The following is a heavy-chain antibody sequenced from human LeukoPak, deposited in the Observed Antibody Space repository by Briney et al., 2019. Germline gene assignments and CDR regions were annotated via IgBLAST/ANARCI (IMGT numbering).Heavy chain of an antibody. Sequence: PSATLSLTCAVYGGFFRGSYWSWIRQPPGKGPEGIGEIGRSGGTNYNPSLKSRVTISVDMSKNQFSLKLNSVTAADTAVYYCARGRWGTMIRGTYYYGMDVWGQGTTVTVSS. CDR2: IGRSGGT. V-gene: IGHV4-34*01. J-gene: IGHJ6*02. CDR1: GGFFRGSY. CDR3: ARGRWGTMIRGTYYYGMDV. D-gene: IGHD2-8*02.